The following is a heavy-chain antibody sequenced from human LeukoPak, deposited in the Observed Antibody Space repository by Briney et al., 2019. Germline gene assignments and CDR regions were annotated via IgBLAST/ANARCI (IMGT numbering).Heavy chain of an antibody. CDR2: ISSSGSTI. Sequence: GGSLRLSCAASGFTFSNYWMNWVRQAPGKGLEWVSYISSSGSTIYYADSVKGRFTISRDNAKNSLYLQMNSLRAEDTAVYYCARESAIPDAFDIWGQGTTVTVSS. CDR1: GFTFSNYW. V-gene: IGHV3-48*04. D-gene: IGHD2-21*01. CDR3: ARESAIPDAFDI. J-gene: IGHJ3*02.